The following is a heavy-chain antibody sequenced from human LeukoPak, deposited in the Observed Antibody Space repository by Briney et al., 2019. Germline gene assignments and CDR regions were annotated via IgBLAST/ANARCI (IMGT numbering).Heavy chain of an antibody. J-gene: IGHJ3*02. Sequence: ASVKVSCKASGYTFTGYYMHWVRQAPGQGLEWMGRINPNSGGTNYAQKFQGRVTMTRDTSISTAYMELSRLRSDDTAVYYCARVFILEPHAFDIWGQGTMVTVSS. CDR2: INPNSGGT. V-gene: IGHV1-2*06. CDR1: GYTFTGYY. CDR3: ARVFILEPHAFDI. D-gene: IGHD3-3*01.